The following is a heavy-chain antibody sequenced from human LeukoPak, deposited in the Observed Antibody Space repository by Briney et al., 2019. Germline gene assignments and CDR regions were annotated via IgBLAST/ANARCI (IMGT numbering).Heavy chain of an antibody. CDR2: IFTGGST. CDR1: GGSITSYY. V-gene: IGHV4-4*07. CDR3: ARDRGNNYGFTYDF. Sequence: SETLSLTCTVSGGSITSYYWNWIRQPAGKGLEWIGRIFTGGSTNYSPSLRSRVTMSVDTSKNQSSLKLSSVTAADTAVYYCARDRGNNYGFTYDFWGQGTLVTVSS. J-gene: IGHJ4*02. D-gene: IGHD5-18*01.